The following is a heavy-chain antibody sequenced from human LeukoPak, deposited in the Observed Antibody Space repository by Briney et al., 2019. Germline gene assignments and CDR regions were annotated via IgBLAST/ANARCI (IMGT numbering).Heavy chain of an antibody. CDR3: ARYPDSGSGWPGWDY. CDR1: GYSISSGYY. Sequence: SETLSLTCAVSGYSISSGYYWGWIRQPPGKGLEWIGSIYHSGSTYYNPSLKSRVTISVDTSKNQSSLKLSSVTAADTAVYYCARYPDSGSGWPGWDYWGQGTLVTVSS. V-gene: IGHV4-38-2*01. J-gene: IGHJ4*02. D-gene: IGHD6-19*01. CDR2: IYHSGST.